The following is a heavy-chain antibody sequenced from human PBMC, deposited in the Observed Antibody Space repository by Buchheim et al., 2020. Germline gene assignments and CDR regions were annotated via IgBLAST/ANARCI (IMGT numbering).Heavy chain of an antibody. J-gene: IGHJ6*02. CDR2: IYHSGST. V-gene: IGHV4-34*01. Sequence: QVQLQQWGAGLLKPSETLSLTCAVYGGSFSGYYWSWIRQPPGKGLEWIGEIYHSGSTNYNPSLKSRVTISVDKSKNQFSLKLSSVTAADTAVYYCAGGWYGDYYYYGMDVWGQGTT. CDR1: GGSFSGYY. CDR3: AGGWYGDYYYYGMDV. D-gene: IGHD3-10*01.